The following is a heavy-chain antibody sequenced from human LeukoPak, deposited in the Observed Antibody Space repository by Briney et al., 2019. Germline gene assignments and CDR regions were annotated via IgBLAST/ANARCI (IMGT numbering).Heavy chain of an antibody. V-gene: IGHV1-8*01. CDR2: MNPNSGNT. Sequence: ASVKVSCKASGYTFTSYDINWVRQATGQGLEWMGWMNPNSGNTGYAQKFQGRVTMTRNTSISTAYMELRSLRSDDTAVYYCARHWAVVPAAIRFLEWHHHKYYFDYWGQGTLVTVSS. D-gene: IGHD2-2*01. J-gene: IGHJ4*02. CDR3: ARHWAVVPAAIRFLEWHHHKYYFDY. CDR1: GYTFTSYD.